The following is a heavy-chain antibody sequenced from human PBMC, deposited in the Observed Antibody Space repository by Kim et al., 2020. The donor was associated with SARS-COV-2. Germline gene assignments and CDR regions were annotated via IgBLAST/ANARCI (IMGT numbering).Heavy chain of an antibody. CDR1: GGSISSYY. CDR2: MYTSGGT. CDR3: ARDIAPGLGAIVDI. J-gene: IGHJ3*02. V-gene: IGHV4-4*07. Sequence: SETLSLTCTVSGGSISSYYWSWIRQPAGKGLEWIGRMYTSGGTDYNPSLKSRVTMSVDTSKNQFSLKLSFVTAAVTVVYYCARDIAPGLGAIVDIWGQGTMVTVSS. D-gene: IGHD1-26*01.